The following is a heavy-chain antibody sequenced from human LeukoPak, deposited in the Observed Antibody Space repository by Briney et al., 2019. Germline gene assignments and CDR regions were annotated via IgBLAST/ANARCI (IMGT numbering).Heavy chain of an antibody. CDR3: ARGVYIAAAQYGY. J-gene: IGHJ4*02. D-gene: IGHD6-13*01. CDR1: GGSISTYY. V-gene: IGHV4-59*01. CDR2: IYYSGTT. Sequence: SETLSLTCTVSGGSISTYYWSWIRQPPGKGLEGIGYIYYSGTTNYNPSLKSRVTISVDTSKNQFSLKLSSVTAADTAVYYCARGVYIAAAQYGYWGQGTLVTVSS.